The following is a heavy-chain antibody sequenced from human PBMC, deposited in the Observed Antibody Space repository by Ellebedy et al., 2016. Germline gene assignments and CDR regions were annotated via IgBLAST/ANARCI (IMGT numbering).Heavy chain of an antibody. CDR2: VYYSGSA. Sequence: SETLSLXXSVSGDSLSNRGAYWSWIRQPPGRDLEWIGYVYYSGSAKLNPSLKSRVILSVDTSRNQVSLKLTSVTAADTAVYYCARGLYFDSSGYHYWFDPWGQGILVTVSS. J-gene: IGHJ5*02. CDR1: GDSLSNRGAY. CDR3: ARGLYFDSSGYHYWFDP. V-gene: IGHV4-61*08. D-gene: IGHD3-22*01.